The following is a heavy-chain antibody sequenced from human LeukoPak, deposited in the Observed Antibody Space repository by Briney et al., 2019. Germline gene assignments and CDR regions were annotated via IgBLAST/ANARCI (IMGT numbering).Heavy chain of an antibody. V-gene: IGHV3-7*01. CDR3: ARDRWGYSYGGD. Sequence: GGSLRLSCAASGFTLSNAWMNWVRQAPGKGLEWVANIKQDGSEKYYVDSVKGRFTISRDNAKNSLYLQMNSLRAEDTAVYYCARDRWGYSYGGDWGQGTLVAVSS. CDR2: IKQDGSEK. CDR1: GFTLSNAW. D-gene: IGHD5-18*01. J-gene: IGHJ4*02.